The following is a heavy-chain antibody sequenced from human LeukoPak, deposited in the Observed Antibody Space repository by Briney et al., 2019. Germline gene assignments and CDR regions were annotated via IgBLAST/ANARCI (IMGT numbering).Heavy chain of an antibody. J-gene: IGHJ4*02. CDR3: STLTSRYLPDS. D-gene: IGHD3-9*01. CDR1: GFTFSNAW. V-gene: IGHV3-15*07. Sequence: GGSLRLSCAASGFTFSNAWMNWVRQAPGKGLEWVGRIKSKADGETTDYAAPVKGRFTFSRDDSKNMLYLQMNGLKSEDTAVYYCSTLTSRYLPDSWGQGTLVTVSS. CDR2: IKSKADGETT.